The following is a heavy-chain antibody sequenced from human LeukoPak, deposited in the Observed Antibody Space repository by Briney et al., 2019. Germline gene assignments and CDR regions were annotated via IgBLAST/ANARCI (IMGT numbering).Heavy chain of an antibody. CDR3: ARDRVTMVRGVIMNSLEDAFDI. J-gene: IGHJ3*02. CDR2: IYTSGST. CDR1: GYSISSGYY. Sequence: SETLSLTCTVSGYSISSGYYWGWIRQPAGKGLEWIGRIYTSGSTNYNPSLKSRVTMSVDTSKNQFSLKLSSVTAADTAVYYCARDRVTMVRGVIMNSLEDAFDIWGQGTMVTVSS. D-gene: IGHD3-10*01. V-gene: IGHV4-4*07.